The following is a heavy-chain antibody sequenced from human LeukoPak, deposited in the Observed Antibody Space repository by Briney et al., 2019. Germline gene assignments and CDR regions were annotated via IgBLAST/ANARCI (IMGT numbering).Heavy chain of an antibody. D-gene: IGHD3-10*01. Sequence: ASVKVSCKASGYSFTAFYIHWVRQAPGQGLEWMGWIHPRSGETNYAYKFRGRVTMSRDTSISTTYMDLGSLGSADTAVYYCARDGEYGTGSYYRGCFDYWGQGTLVTVSS. J-gene: IGHJ4*02. CDR2: IHPRSGET. CDR1: GYSFTAFY. CDR3: ARDGEYGTGSYYRGCFDY. V-gene: IGHV1-2*02.